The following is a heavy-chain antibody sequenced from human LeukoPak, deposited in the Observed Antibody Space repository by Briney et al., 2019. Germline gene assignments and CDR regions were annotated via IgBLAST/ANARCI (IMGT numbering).Heavy chain of an antibody. D-gene: IGHD6-13*01. Sequence: GGSLRLSCAASGFTFSDYYMSWIRQAPGKGLEWVSGISGSAGSTYYADSVKGRFTISRDNSKNTLYLQMNSLRAEDTAVYYCAKGSQTSSWYPNGYFQHWGQGTLVTVSS. CDR2: ISGSAGST. CDR3: AKGSQTSSWYPNGYFQH. CDR1: GFTFSDYY. J-gene: IGHJ1*01. V-gene: IGHV3-23*01.